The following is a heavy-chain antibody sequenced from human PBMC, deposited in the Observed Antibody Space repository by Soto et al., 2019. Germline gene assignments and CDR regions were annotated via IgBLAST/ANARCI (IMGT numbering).Heavy chain of an antibody. CDR1: GVTFSSYA. CDR2: IIPIFGTA. V-gene: IGHV1-69*13. J-gene: IGHJ4*02. D-gene: IGHD3-22*01. Sequence: EASVKVSCKASGVTFSSYAISWVRQAPGQGLEWMGGIIPIFGTANYAQKFQGRVTITADESTSTAYMELSSLRSEDTAVYYCARASYYYDSSGPIDYWGQGTLVTV. CDR3: ARASYYYDSSGPIDY.